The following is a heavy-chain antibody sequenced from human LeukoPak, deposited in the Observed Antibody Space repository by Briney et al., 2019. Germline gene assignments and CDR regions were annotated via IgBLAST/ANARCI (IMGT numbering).Heavy chain of an antibody. V-gene: IGHV1-2*02. CDR3: ARYCSSTSCYSGDAFDI. CDR1: GYTFTGYY. CDR2: INPNSGGT. J-gene: IGHJ3*02. Sequence: ASVKVSCKASGYTFTGYYMHWVRQAPGQGLEWMGWINPNSGGTNYAQKFQGRVTMTRDTSISTAYMELRSLRSDDTAVYYCARYCSSTSCYSGDAFDIWGQGTMVTVSS. D-gene: IGHD2-2*01.